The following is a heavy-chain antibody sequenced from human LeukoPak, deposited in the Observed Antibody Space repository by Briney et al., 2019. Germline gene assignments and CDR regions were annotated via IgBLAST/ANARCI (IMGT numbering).Heavy chain of an antibody. J-gene: IGHJ4*02. Sequence: GVSLRLSCAASGFTFSSYAMTWVRQAPGKGLEWVSAISGSGGSTYYADSVKGRFTISRDNSKNTLYLQMNSLRAEDTAVYYCAKDLSFVVVPAAMTDLDYWGQGTLVTVSS. CDR3: AKDLSFVVVPAAMTDLDY. D-gene: IGHD2-2*01. CDR1: GFTFSSYA. CDR2: ISGSGGST. V-gene: IGHV3-23*01.